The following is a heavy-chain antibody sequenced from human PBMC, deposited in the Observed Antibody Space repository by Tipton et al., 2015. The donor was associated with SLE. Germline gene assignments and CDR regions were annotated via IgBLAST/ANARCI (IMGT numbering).Heavy chain of an antibody. D-gene: IGHD6-13*01. CDR2: INPNSGGT. Sequence: QLVQSGAEVKKPGESLKISCKGSGYTFTGYYMHWVRQAPGQGLEWMGWINPNSGGTNYAQKFQGRVTMTRDTSISTAYMELSSLRSEDTAVYYCARYRAAGGDYWGQGTLVTVSS. V-gene: IGHV1-2*02. CDR1: GYTFTGYY. J-gene: IGHJ4*02. CDR3: ARYRAAGGDY.